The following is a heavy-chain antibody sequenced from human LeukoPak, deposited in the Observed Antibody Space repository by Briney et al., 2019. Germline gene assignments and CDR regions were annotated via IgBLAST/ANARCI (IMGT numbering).Heavy chain of an antibody. D-gene: IGHD3-10*01. CDR3: ARAPMVRGVTVAWFDP. J-gene: IGHJ5*02. CDR1: GGSLSGYY. CDR2: IYYSGRT. V-gene: IGHV4-59*12. Sequence: SETPSLTCTVSGGSLSGYYWSWIRQPPGKELECIGYIYYSGRTNYNPSLESRVTISVDTSKNQFSLKVNSVTAADTAVYFCARAPMVRGVTVAWFDPWGQGTLVTVSS.